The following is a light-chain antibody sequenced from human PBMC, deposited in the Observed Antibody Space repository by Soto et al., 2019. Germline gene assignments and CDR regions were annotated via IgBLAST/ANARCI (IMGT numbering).Light chain of an antibody. CDR3: QHYNSYPYT. CDR2: DAS. Sequence: DIPMTQSPSTLYASVGDRVTITCRASQSVSSWLAWYQQIPGKAPKLLIYDASSLENEVPSRFSGSGSGTEFTLTISSLQPDDFATYYCQHYNSYPYTFGQGTKLEIK. CDR1: QSVSSW. J-gene: IGKJ2*01. V-gene: IGKV1-5*01.